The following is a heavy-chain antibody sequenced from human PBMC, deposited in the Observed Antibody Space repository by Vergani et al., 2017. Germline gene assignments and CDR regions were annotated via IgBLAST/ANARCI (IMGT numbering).Heavy chain of an antibody. J-gene: IGHJ5*02. CDR1: GYTITDYY. CDR2: INPNSGGT. CDR3: ARGRPYGGWFDP. D-gene: IGHD4-17*01. Sequence: QVQLVQSGSELKKPGASVKVSCKASGYTITDYYIHWVRHAPGQRLEWMGWINPNSGGTEYAQKFQIRVTMTWDTSTTTAYVDLSSLRSDDTAVYYCARGRPYGGWFDPWGQGTLVTVSS. V-gene: IGHV1-2*02.